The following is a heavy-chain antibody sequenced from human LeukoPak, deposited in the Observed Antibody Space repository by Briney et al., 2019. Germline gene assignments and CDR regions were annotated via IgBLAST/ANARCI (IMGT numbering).Heavy chain of an antibody. V-gene: IGHV3-15*01. CDR3: TTDPISEITYYYDSSGYYPFDY. J-gene: IGHJ4*02. CDR1: GFTFSNAW. Sequence: GGSLRLSCAASGFTFSNAWMSWVRQAPGKGLEWVGRIKSKTDGGTTDYAAPVKGRFTISRDDSKNTLYLQMNSLKTEDTAVYYCTTDPISEITYYYDSSGYYPFDYWGQGTLVTVSS. CDR2: IKSKTDGGTT. D-gene: IGHD3-22*01.